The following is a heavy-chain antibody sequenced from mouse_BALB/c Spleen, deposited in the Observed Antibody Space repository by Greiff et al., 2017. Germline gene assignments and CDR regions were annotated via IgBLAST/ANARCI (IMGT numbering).Heavy chain of an antibody. CDR2: ISSGGSYT. V-gene: IGHV5-6*01. J-gene: IGHJ2*01. D-gene: IGHD2-4*01. CDR1: GFTFSSYG. Sequence: EVQRVESGGDLVKPGGSLKLSCAASGFTFSSYGMSWVRQTPDKRLEWVATISSGGSYTYYPDSVKGRFTISRDNAKNTLYLQMSSLKSEDTAMYYCARHGDYDDFDYWGQGTTLTVSS. CDR3: ARHGDYDDFDY.